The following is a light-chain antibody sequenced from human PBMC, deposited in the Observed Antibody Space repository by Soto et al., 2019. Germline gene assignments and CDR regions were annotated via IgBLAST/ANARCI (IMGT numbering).Light chain of an antibody. CDR3: QQYIDWPPT. V-gene: IGKV3-15*01. J-gene: IGKJ1*01. Sequence: EIVMTQSPATLSVSPGERATLSCRASQSVSSNLAWYQQKAGQAPRLLIYVASTRATGIPARFSGSGSGTEFTLTISSLESEDFAVYYCQQYIDWPPTFGQGTKVDSK. CDR2: VAS. CDR1: QSVSSN.